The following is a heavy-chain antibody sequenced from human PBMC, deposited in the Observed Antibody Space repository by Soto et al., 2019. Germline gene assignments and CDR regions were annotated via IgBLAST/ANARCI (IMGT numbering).Heavy chain of an antibody. CDR3: ARDDCGGDCSDAFDI. J-gene: IGHJ3*02. CDR2: ILPIFGTP. Sequence: SVKVSCKASGGTFSNSAIIWVRQAPGQGLEWMGGILPIFGTPKYAQKFQGRLTISADEFSSTAYMELNILRSEDTAVYYCARDDCGGDCSDAFDIWGQGTMVTVSS. V-gene: IGHV1-69*13. CDR1: GGTFSNSA. D-gene: IGHD2-21*02.